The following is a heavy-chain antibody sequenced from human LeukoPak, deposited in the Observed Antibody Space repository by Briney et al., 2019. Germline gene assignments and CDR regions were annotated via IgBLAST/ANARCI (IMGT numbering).Heavy chain of an antibody. J-gene: IGHJ5*02. D-gene: IGHD5-24*01. CDR1: GFTFSYYG. Sequence: GGSLRLSCAASGFTFSYYGMHWVRQAPGKGLEWVAFIRYDGSNKYYADSVKGRFTISRDNSKNTLYLQMNSLRAEDTAVYYCARDNQGFVEMATNWFDPWGQGTLVTVSS. CDR3: ARDNQGFVEMATNWFDP. V-gene: IGHV3-30*02. CDR2: IRYDGSNK.